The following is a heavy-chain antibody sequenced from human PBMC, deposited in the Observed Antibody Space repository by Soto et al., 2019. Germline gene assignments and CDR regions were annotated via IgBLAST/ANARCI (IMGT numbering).Heavy chain of an antibody. Sequence: EVQLLESGGGLVQPGGSLRLSCAASGITFSNYAMSWVRQAPGKGLEWVSVISGRGDSTFYAGSVKGRFTISRDNSKNTVNLQMNNLEAEDTALYYCATRNYYATTGYYYWYSFDFWGQGTLVTVSS. CDR3: ATRNYYATTGYYYWYSFDF. CDR2: ISGRGDST. CDR1: GITFSNYA. J-gene: IGHJ4*02. D-gene: IGHD3-22*01. V-gene: IGHV3-23*01.